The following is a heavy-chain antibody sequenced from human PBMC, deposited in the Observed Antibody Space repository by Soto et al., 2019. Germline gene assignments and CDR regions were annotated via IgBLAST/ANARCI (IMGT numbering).Heavy chain of an antibody. CDR3: ETSIKVFGLLIPPFDT. J-gene: IGHJ5*02. Sequence: SETLSLTCAVYGGSVNGYYWNWIRQPPGKGLEWIGEINHTGGTHCNPSLKSRVTMSVDTSKNQFSLRLSSVTAAETAIYYCETSIKVFGLLIPPFDTWGQGTQVTVSS. D-gene: IGHD3-3*01. CDR1: GGSVNGYY. V-gene: IGHV4-34*01. CDR2: INHTGGT.